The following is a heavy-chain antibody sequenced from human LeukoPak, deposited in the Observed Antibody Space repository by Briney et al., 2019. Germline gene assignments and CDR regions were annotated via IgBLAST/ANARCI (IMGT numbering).Heavy chain of an antibody. J-gene: IGHJ3*02. V-gene: IGHV4-30-2*01. Sequence: SQTLSLTCAVSGGSISSGGYSWSWIRQPPGKGLEWIGNIYHSGSTYYNPSLKSRVTISVDRSKNQFSLKLSSVTAADTAVYYCARGTHSIAAAGTLQRGAFDIWGQGTMVTLSS. CDR2: IYHSGST. D-gene: IGHD6-13*01. CDR1: GGSISSGGYS. CDR3: ARGTHSIAAAGTLQRGAFDI.